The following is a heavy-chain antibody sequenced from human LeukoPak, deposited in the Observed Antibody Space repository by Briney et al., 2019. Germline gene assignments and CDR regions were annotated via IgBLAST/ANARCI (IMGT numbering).Heavy chain of an antibody. J-gene: IGHJ3*02. V-gene: IGHV1-2*02. CDR1: GYTFTSYG. D-gene: IGHD1-26*01. CDR2: INPNSGGT. CDR3: ARDPRGRAFDI. Sequence: ASVKVSCKAGGYTFTSYGISWVRQAPGQGLEWMGWINPNSGGTNYAQKFQGRVTMTRDTSISTAYMELSRLRSDDTAVYYCARDPRGRAFDIWGQGTMVTVSS.